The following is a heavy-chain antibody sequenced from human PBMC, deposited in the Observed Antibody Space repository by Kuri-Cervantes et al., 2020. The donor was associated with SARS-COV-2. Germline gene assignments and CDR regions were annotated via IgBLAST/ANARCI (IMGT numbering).Heavy chain of an antibody. D-gene: IGHD6-13*01. V-gene: IGHV4-38-2*02. CDR1: GYSISSGYY. CDR3: ARQHLGYYMDV. CDR2: TYHSGST. Sequence: SETLSLTCTVSGYSISSGYYWGWIRQPPGKGLEWIGSTYHSGSTYYNPSLKSRVTISVDTSKNQFSLKVSSVTAADTAVYSCARQHLGYYMDVWGKGTTVTVSS. J-gene: IGHJ6*03.